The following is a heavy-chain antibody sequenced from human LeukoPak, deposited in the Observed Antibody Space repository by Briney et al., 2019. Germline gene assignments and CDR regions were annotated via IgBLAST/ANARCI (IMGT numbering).Heavy chain of an antibody. CDR2: IRYDGTNK. CDR3: AKARHDSSGYYSFFNY. J-gene: IGHJ4*02. D-gene: IGHD3-22*01. V-gene: IGHV3-30*02. Sequence: TGGSLRLSCAASGFTFSDYYMSWIRQAPGKGLEWVAFIRYDGTNKYYADSVKGRFTISRDNSKNTLYLQMNSLGAEDTAVYYCAKARHDSSGYYSFFNYWGQGTLVTVSS. CDR1: GFTFSDYY.